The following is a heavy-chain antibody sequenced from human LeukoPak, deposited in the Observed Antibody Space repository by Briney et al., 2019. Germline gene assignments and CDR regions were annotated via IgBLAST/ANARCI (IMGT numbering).Heavy chain of an antibody. CDR1: GFTFSNYA. V-gene: IGHV3-64*04. D-gene: IGHD2-21*01. J-gene: IGHJ4*02. CDR3: AKGGEQKTFRCGMDS. CDR2: ISINGGYT. Sequence: GGSLRLSCSASGFTFSNYAMHWVRQAPGKGLEYVSAISINGGYTYYADSVKGRFTISRDNPGNTLYLQMNSLRAEDTAVYYCAKGGEQKTFRCGMDSWGQGTLVTVSS.